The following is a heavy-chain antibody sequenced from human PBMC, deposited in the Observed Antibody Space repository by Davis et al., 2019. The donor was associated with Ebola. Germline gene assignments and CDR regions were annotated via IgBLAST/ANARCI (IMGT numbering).Heavy chain of an antibody. Sequence: GGSLRLSCAASGFTFSSYAMHWVRQAPGKGLEWVAVISYDGSNKYYADSVKGRFTISRDNSKNTLYLQMNSLRAEDTAVYYYARRSSPDYWGQGTLVTVSS. V-gene: IGHV3-30*04. CDR1: GFTFSSYA. CDR3: ARRSSPDY. J-gene: IGHJ4*02. D-gene: IGHD2-2*01. CDR2: ISYDGSNK.